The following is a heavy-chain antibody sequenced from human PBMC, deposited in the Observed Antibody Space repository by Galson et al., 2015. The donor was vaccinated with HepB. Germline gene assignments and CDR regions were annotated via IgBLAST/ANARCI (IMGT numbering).Heavy chain of an antibody. D-gene: IGHD7-27*01. CDR2: ISAYNGNT. CDR3: ARDSPWTVTGEDHDAFDI. Sequence: SVKVSCKASGYTFTSYGISWVRQAPGQGLEWMGWISAYNGNTNYAQKLRGRVTMTTDTSTSTAYMELRSLRSDDTAVYYCARDSPWTVTGEDHDAFDIWGQGTMVTVSS. J-gene: IGHJ3*02. V-gene: IGHV1-18*01. CDR1: GYTFTSYG.